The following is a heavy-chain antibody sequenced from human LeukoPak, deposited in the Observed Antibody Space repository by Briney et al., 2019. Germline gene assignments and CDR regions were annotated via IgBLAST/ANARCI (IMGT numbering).Heavy chain of an antibody. CDR1: GYTFAGYY. J-gene: IGHJ4*02. CDR2: INPNSDGT. CDR3: ARLLELEWGSRTYPTGAFDY. Sequence: ASVKVSCKASGYTFAGYYIHWVRQAPGQGLEWMGWINPNSDGTNYAQKFQGRITMTRDTSINTAYMELTRLRSDDTAVYYRARLLELEWGSRTYPTGAFDYWGQGTLVAVSS. D-gene: IGHD3-3*01. V-gene: IGHV1-2*02.